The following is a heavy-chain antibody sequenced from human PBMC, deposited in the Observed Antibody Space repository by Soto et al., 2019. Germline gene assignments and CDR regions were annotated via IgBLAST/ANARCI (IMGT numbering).Heavy chain of an antibody. Sequence: QVQLQESGPGLVKPSETLSLTCTVSGGSISSYYWSWIRHPPGKGLEWIGYIYYSGSTNYNPSLKSRVTILADTSKDHCSLKLSSVTAADTAVYYWARVVRGGYWSGGSCYYVDYWGQGTLVTVSS. CDR1: GGSISSYY. J-gene: IGHJ4*02. V-gene: IGHV4-59*01. CDR3: ARVVRGGYWSGGSCYYVDY. CDR2: IYYSGST. D-gene: IGHD2-15*01.